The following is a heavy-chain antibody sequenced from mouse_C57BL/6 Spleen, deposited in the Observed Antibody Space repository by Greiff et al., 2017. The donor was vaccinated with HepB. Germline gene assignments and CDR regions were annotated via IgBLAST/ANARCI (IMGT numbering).Heavy chain of an antibody. CDR2: IYPGDGDT. CDR3: AYYSRYYYAMDY. CDR1: GYAFSSSW. V-gene: IGHV1-82*01. D-gene: IGHD2-12*01. J-gene: IGHJ4*01. Sequence: VQLQQSGPELVKPGASVKISCKASGYAFSSSWMNWVKQRPGKGLEWIGRIYPGDGDTNYNGKFKGKATLTADKSSSTAYMQLSSLTSEDSAVYFCAYYSRYYYAMDYWGQGTSVTVSS.